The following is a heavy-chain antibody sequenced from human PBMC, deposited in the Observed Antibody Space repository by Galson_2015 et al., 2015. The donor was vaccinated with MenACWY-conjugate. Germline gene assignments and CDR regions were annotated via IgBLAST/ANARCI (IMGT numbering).Heavy chain of an antibody. Sequence: SLRLSCAVSGFTFTDCSMHWVRHAPGKGLEWVSLIDRDGGKTYYADSVRGRFTISRDNSKNSLYLQMNSLRTEDTALYYCAKETVFTAWVSFDSWGQGTLVTVSS. CDR3: AKETVFTAWVSFDS. J-gene: IGHJ4*02. D-gene: IGHD6-13*01. V-gene: IGHV3-43*01. CDR1: GFTFTDCS. CDR2: IDRDGGKT.